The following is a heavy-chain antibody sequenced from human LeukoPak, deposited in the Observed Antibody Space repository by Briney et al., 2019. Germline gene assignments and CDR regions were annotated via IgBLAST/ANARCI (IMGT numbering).Heavy chain of an antibody. V-gene: IGHV3-30*18. CDR2: ISYDGSNK. Sequence: PGGSLRLSCAASGFTFSSYGMHWVRQAPGKGLEWVAVISYDGSNKYYADSVKGRFTISRDNSKNTLYLQMDSLRAEDTAVYYCAKAEGYCSSTSCQYYFDYWGQGTLVTVSS. D-gene: IGHD2-2*01. CDR3: AKAEGYCSSTSCQYYFDY. J-gene: IGHJ4*02. CDR1: GFTFSSYG.